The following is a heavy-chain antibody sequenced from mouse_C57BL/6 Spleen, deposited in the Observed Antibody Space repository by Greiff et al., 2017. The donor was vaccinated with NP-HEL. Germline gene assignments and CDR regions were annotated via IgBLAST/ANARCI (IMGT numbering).Heavy chain of an antibody. V-gene: IGHV1-82*01. J-gene: IGHJ4*01. Sequence: VQLQQSGPELVKPGASVKISCKASGYAFSSSWMNWVKQRPGKGLEWIGRIYPGDGDTNYNGKFKGKATLTADKSSSTAYMQLSSLTSEDSAVYFCARWGPSYYAMDYWGQRTSVTVSS. CDR1: GYAFSSSW. CDR3: ARWGPSYYAMDY. CDR2: IYPGDGDT.